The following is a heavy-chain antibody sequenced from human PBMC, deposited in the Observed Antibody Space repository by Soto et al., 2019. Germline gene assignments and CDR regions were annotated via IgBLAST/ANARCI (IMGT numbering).Heavy chain of an antibody. Sequence: QVQLQESGPGLVKASETLSLTCTVSGASMSSNYWSWIRQPPGKGLEWIGNIYYSGSTNYNPSLTSRVTLSVDTSKNQFSLRLSSVTAADTAMYYCAREAGVRYPFDPWGQGTLVTVSS. V-gene: IGHV4-59*01. D-gene: IGHD3-9*01. CDR1: GASMSSNY. J-gene: IGHJ5*02. CDR2: IYYSGST. CDR3: AREAGVRYPFDP.